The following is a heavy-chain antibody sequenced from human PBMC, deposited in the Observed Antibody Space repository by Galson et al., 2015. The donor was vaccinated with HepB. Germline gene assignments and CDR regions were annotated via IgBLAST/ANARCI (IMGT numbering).Heavy chain of an antibody. V-gene: IGHV3-30*18. D-gene: IGHD2-21*01. Sequence: SLRLSCAASGFTFSSYGMHWVRQAPGKGLEWVAVISYDGSNKYYADSVKGRFTISRDNSKNTLCLQMNSLRAEDTAVYYCAKGLLPALFTFDYWGQGTLVTVSS. J-gene: IGHJ4*02. CDR2: ISYDGSNK. CDR3: AKGLLPALFTFDY. CDR1: GFTFSSYG.